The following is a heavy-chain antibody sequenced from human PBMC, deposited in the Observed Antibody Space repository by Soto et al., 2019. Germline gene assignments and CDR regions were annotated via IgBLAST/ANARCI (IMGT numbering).Heavy chain of an antibody. Sequence: QVPLVQSGAEVKKPGASVKVSCKASGYTFTSYAIHWVRQAPGQRLEWMGWINAGNANTKYSQKFQGRVTITRDTSASTAYMELSSLRSEDTAVYYCARATNYYYDSSGGFDYWGQGTLVTVSS. CDR1: GYTFTSYA. D-gene: IGHD3-22*01. CDR3: ARATNYYYDSSGGFDY. CDR2: INAGNANT. J-gene: IGHJ4*02. V-gene: IGHV1-3*01.